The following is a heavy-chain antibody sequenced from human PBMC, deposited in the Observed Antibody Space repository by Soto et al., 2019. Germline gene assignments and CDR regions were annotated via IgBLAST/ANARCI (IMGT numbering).Heavy chain of an antibody. CDR2: FVATVDTS. Sequence: QVQLVQSGAEVRQPASSVKVSCKTSGATFSSYAITWVRPAPGQGLEWMGGFVATVDTSTYAQKFQGGVTITADKFPNTVYMELSSLRSDDTAVYYCVRVVAIPGYPDNWGQGTLVTVSS. V-gene: IGHV1-69*14. CDR1: GATFSSYA. J-gene: IGHJ4*02. D-gene: IGHD5-12*01. CDR3: VRVVAIPGYPDN.